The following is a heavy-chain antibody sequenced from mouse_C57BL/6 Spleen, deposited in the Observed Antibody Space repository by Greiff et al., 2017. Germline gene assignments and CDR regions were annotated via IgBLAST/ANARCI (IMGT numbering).Heavy chain of an antibody. CDR3: ARGNYYGSSSWYFDV. Sequence: VQLQQSGPELVKPGASVKISCKASGYSFTGYYMNWVKQSPEKSLEWIGEINPSTGGTTYNQKFKAKATVTVDKSSSTAYMQLKSLTSEDSAVYYCARGNYYGSSSWYFDVWGTGTTVTVSS. V-gene: IGHV1-42*01. CDR2: INPSTGGT. CDR1: GYSFTGYY. J-gene: IGHJ1*03. D-gene: IGHD1-1*01.